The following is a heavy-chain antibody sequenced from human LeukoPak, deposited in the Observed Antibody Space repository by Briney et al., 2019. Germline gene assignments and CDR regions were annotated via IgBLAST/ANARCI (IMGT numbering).Heavy chain of an antibody. D-gene: IGHD3-22*01. CDR2: IYYSGST. Sequence: SETLSVTCTVSGGSISSYYWSWIRQPPGKGLEWIGYIYYSGSTNYNPSLKSRVTISVDTSKNQFSLKLSSVTAADTAVYYCARHTDYDSTGFIGGWFDPWGQGTLVTVSS. CDR1: GGSISSYY. CDR3: ARHTDYDSTGFIGGWFDP. V-gene: IGHV4-59*08. J-gene: IGHJ5*02.